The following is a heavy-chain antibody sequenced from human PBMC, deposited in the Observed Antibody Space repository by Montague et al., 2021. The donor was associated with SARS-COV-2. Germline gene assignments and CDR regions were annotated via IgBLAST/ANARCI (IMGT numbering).Heavy chain of an antibody. CDR3: ASPTYYYDSSGSDAFDI. J-gene: IGHJ3*02. Sequence: SETLSLTCAVYGGSFSGYYWSWIRQPPGKGLEWIGEINHRGSTNCNPSLKSRVIISVDTSKNQFSLKLSSVTAADTAVYYCASPTYYYDSSGSDAFDIWGQGTMVTVSS. CDR1: GGSFSGYY. CDR2: INHRGST. V-gene: IGHV4-34*01. D-gene: IGHD3-22*01.